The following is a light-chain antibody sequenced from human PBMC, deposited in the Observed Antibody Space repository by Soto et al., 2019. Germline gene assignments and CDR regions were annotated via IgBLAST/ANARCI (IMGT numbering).Light chain of an antibody. CDR2: EAS. CDR1: QTISSW. Sequence: DIHMTQSPSTLSGSVGDRVNITCRASQTISSWLACYQQKPGKAPKLLIYEASSLQSGVPSMFSGSGSGTEFTLTISSLQPDDFATYYCQQYNIYSFGQGTKVDIK. CDR3: QQYNIYS. J-gene: IGKJ1*01. V-gene: IGKV1-5*03.